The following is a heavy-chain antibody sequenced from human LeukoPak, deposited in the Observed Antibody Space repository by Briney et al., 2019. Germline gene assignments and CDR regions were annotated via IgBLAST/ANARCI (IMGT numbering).Heavy chain of an antibody. CDR3: AKGGYYDSGGYSANVPFDY. V-gene: IGHV3-30*02. D-gene: IGHD3-22*01. CDR1: GFTFSSYG. CDR2: IRYDGSNK. Sequence: GSLRLSCAASGFTFSSYGMHWVRQAPGKGLEWVAFIRYDGSNKYYADSVKGRFTISRDNSKNTLYLQMNSLRAEDTAVYYCAKGGYYDSGGYSANVPFDYWGQGTLVTVSS. J-gene: IGHJ4*02.